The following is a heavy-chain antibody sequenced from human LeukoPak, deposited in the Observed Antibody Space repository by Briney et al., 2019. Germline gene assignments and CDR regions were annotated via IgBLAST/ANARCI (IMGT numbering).Heavy chain of an antibody. CDR1: GFPFSSYG. Sequence: PGVSQTLPCAPSGFPFSSYGMHWARQAPGKGLEWVAFIRFDGSNRYYADSVKGRFTISRDNSKNTLHLQMNSLRPEDTAIYYCKKDGRLRKTYFYASGSANAFDIWGQGTMVTVSS. CDR2: IRFDGSNR. CDR3: KKDGRLRKTYFYASGSANAFDI. V-gene: IGHV3-30*02. D-gene: IGHD3-10*01. J-gene: IGHJ3*02.